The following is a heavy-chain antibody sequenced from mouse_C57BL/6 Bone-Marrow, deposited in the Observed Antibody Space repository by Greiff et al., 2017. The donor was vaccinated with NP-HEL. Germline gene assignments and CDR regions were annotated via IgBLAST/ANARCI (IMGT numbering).Heavy chain of an antibody. CDR2: ISGGGSYT. Sequence: EVNLVESGGGLVKPGGSLKLSCAASGFTFSSYAMSWVRQTPEKRLEWVATISGGGSYTYYPDNVKGRFTISSDNARNDLYLQMSHLKSEDTAKDDCARDAWRGHFDDWGQGTTLTVAS. CDR3: ARDAWRGHFDD. J-gene: IGHJ2*01. V-gene: IGHV5-4*01. CDR1: GFTFSSYA.